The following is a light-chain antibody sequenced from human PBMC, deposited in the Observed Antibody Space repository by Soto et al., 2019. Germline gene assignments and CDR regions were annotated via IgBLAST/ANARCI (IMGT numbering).Light chain of an antibody. CDR3: QQSFTTPLT. CDR1: QSIGRF. J-gene: IGKJ4*01. V-gene: IGKV1-39*01. CDR2: VAS. Sequence: DIQMTQSPSSLSASVGDRVTITCRASQSIGRFLNWHQQKPGKAPNVLINVASTLRSGVPSRFSGSGSGTDFNLTINSLQPEDFATYFCQQSFTTPLTFGGGPRWRSN.